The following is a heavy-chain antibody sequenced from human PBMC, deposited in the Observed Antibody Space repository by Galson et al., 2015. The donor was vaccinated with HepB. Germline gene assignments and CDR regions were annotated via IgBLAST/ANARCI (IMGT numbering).Heavy chain of an antibody. V-gene: IGHV3-21*01. D-gene: IGHD1-26*01. CDR3: AGGWEQYFDY. Sequence: SLRLSCAASGFTFSSYNINWVRQAPGKGLEWVSSISSSGYYIYYADSVKGRFTISRDNAKNSLYLQMNRLRAEDTAVYYCAGGWEQYFDYWGQGTLVTVSS. CDR1: GFTFSSYN. CDR2: ISSSGYYI. J-gene: IGHJ4*02.